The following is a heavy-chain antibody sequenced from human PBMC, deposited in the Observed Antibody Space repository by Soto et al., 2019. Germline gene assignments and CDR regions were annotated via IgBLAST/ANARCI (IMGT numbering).Heavy chain of an antibody. CDR2: ISGSGGNT. Sequence: EVQLLESGGGLVQPGGSLRLSCAASGFTFSSYAMSWVRQAPGKGLEWVSAISGSGGNTYYPDSVKGRFTISRDKSKKTLYRQVNTLGIADRAVYYCPAGGEWSFNFAYWAQGPLVPLFS. D-gene: IGHD3-3*01. CDR3: PAGGEWSFNFAY. J-gene: IGHJ4*02. V-gene: IGHV3-23*01. CDR1: GFTFSSYA.